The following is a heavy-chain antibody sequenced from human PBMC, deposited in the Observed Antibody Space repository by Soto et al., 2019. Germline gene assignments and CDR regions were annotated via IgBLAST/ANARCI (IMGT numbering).Heavy chain of an antibody. CDR3: AKDRAVTQYYYYYGMDV. CDR1: GFTFSDYY. Sequence: GGSLRLSCAASGFTFSDYYMSWIRQAPGKGLEWVSYISSSGSTIYYADSVKGRFTISRDNAKNSLYLQMNSLRAEDTAVYYCAKDRAVTQYYYYYGMDVWGQGTTVTVSS. J-gene: IGHJ6*02. D-gene: IGHD4-17*01. CDR2: ISSSGSTI. V-gene: IGHV3-11*01.